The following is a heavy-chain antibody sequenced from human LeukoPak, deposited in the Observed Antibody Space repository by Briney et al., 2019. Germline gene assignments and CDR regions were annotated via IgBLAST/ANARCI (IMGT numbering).Heavy chain of an antibody. CDR1: GSSISSGSYY. CDR2: IYTSGST. V-gene: IGHV4-61*02. J-gene: IGHJ4*02. CDR3: ARGLGVVVPAARTKFDY. Sequence: SETLSLTCTVSGSSISSGSYYWSWIRQPAGKGLEWIGRIYTSGSTNYNPSLKSRVAISVDTSKNQFSLKLSSVTAADTAVYYCARGLGVVVPAARTKFDYWGQGTLVTVPS. D-gene: IGHD2-2*01.